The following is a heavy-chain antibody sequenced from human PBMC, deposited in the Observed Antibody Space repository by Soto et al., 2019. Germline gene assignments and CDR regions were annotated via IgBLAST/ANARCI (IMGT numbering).Heavy chain of an antibody. CDR2: IIPIFGTA. D-gene: IGHD3-10*01. J-gene: IGHJ3*02. V-gene: IGHV1-69*13. CDR1: GGTFSSYA. Sequence: ASVKVSCKASGGTFSSYAISWVRQAPGQGLEWMGGIIPIFGTANYAQKFQGRVTITADESMSTAYMELSSLRSEDTAVYYCARGRITMVRGVSGAFDIWGQGTMVTVSS. CDR3: ARGRITMVRGVSGAFDI.